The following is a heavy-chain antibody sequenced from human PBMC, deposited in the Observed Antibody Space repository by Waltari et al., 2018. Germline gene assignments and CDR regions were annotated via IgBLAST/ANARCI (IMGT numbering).Heavy chain of an antibody. CDR2: IYHSGST. D-gene: IGHD1-1*01. CDR1: GYSISSGYY. J-gene: IGHJ5*02. Sequence: QVQLQESGPGLVKPSETLSLTCAVSGYSISSGYYWGWIRQPPGKGLGWIGSIYHSGSTYYTPSLKSRVTISVDTSKNQFSLKLSSVTAADTAVYYCARDLQGTPSYQFDPWGQGTLVIVSS. CDR3: ARDLQGTPSYQFDP. V-gene: IGHV4-38-2*02.